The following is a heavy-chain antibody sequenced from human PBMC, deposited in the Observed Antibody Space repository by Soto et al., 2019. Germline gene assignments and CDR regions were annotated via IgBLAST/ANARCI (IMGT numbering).Heavy chain of an antibody. CDR3: ARAPQPGELLPIAY. CDR1: GFTFSSHS. D-gene: IGHD1-26*01. Sequence: PGGSLRLSCAASGFTFSSHSMDWVRQAPGKGLEWLSYINSGSTTIYYADSVKGRFTISRDNAKNSLYLQMNSLRAEDTALYYCARAPQPGELLPIAYWGQGTLVTVSS. J-gene: IGHJ4*02. CDR2: INSGSTTI. V-gene: IGHV3-48*04.